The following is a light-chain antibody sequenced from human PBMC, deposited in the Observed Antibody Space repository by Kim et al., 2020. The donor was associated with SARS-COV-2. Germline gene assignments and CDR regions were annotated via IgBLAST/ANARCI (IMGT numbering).Light chain of an antibody. Sequence: ASIPCRSSQSLVYRDGNTCLSWFHQRPGQSPRRLIYKVSNRDSGVPDRFSGSGSGTDFTLKISRVEAEDVGMYYCMQSTHWPPLTFGGGTKVDIK. CDR2: KVS. CDR1: QSLVYRDGNTC. V-gene: IGKV2-30*01. CDR3: MQSTHWPPLT. J-gene: IGKJ4*01.